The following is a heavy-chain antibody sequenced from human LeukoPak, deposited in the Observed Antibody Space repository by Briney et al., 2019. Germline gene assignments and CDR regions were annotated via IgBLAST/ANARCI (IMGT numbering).Heavy chain of an antibody. Sequence: PGGSLRLSCAASGFTFGSYSMNWVRQAPGKGPEWVSSISSSSSYISYADSVKGRFTISRDNAKNSLYLQMNSLRAEDTAVYYCARVGLGAFDIWGQGTMVTVSS. J-gene: IGHJ3*02. CDR2: ISSSSSYI. V-gene: IGHV3-21*01. CDR3: ARVGLGAFDI. CDR1: GFTFGSYS.